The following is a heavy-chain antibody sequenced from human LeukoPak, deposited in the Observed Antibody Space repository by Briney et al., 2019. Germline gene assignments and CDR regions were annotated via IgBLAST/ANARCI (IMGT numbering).Heavy chain of an antibody. Sequence: SETLSLTCAVSGGSLSSSNWWSWVRQPPGKGLEWIGEIYHSGSTNYNPSLKSRVTISVDKSKNQFSLKLSSVTAADTAVYYCARITGGYSYGFDYWGQGTLVTVSS. CDR3: ARITGGYSYGFDY. CDR2: IYHSGST. D-gene: IGHD5-18*01. J-gene: IGHJ4*02. V-gene: IGHV4-4*02. CDR1: GGSLSSSNW.